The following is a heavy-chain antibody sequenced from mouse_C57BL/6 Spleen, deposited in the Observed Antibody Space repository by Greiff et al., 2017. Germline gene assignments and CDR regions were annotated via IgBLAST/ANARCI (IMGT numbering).Heavy chain of an antibody. CDR2: INPGSGGT. CDR1: GYAFTNYL. Sequence: QVQLQQSGPELVRPGTSVKVSCKASGYAFTNYLIEWVKQRPGQGLEWIGVINPGSGGTNYNEKFKGKATLTADKSSSTAYMQLSSLTSEDSAVYFCAREGYEWYFDVWGTGTTVTVSS. V-gene: IGHV1-54*01. J-gene: IGHJ1*03. D-gene: IGHD2-2*01. CDR3: AREGYEWYFDV.